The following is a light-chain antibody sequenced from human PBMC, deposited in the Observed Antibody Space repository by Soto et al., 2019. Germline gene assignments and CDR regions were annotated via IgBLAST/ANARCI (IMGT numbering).Light chain of an antibody. Sequence: IVLTQSPATLSLSPGERATISCRASQSVSSYLAWYQQKPGQAPRLLIYGASTRATDIPARFSGSGSGTEFTLTISSLQSEDSAVYYCHQYNFWPTFGQGTKVDIK. J-gene: IGKJ1*01. V-gene: IGKV3-15*01. CDR2: GAS. CDR1: QSVSSY. CDR3: HQYNFWPT.